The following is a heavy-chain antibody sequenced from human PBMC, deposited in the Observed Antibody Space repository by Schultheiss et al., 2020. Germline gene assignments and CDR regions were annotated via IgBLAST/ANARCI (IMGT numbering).Heavy chain of an antibody. J-gene: IGHJ6*02. CDR1: GFTFSSYN. D-gene: IGHD3-10*01. CDR3: AKDKARVPYGSGSYLDV. CDR2: ISSSSSYI. V-gene: IGHV3-21*04. Sequence: GGSLRLSCAASGFTFSSYNINWVRQAPGKGLEWVSSISSSSSYIYYADSVKGRFTISRDNSKNTLYLQMNSLRAEDTAVYYCAKDKARVPYGSGSYLDVWGQGTTVTVSS.